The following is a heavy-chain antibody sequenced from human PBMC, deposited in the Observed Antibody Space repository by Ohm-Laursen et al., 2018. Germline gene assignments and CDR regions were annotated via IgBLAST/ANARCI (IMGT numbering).Heavy chain of an antibody. CDR1: GFTVSSNY. J-gene: IGHJ4*02. D-gene: IGHD2-2*02. V-gene: IGHV3-30*18. CDR2: ISYDGSNK. Sequence: SLRLSCAASGFTVSSNYMSWVRQAPGKGLEWVAVISYDGSNKYYADSVKGRFTISRDNSKNTLYLQMNSLRAEDTAVYYCAKDLCYQLLYCPLDYWGQGTLVTVSS. CDR3: AKDLCYQLLYCPLDY.